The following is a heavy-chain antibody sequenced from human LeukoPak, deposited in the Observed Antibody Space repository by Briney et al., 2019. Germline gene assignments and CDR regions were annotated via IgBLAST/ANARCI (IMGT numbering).Heavy chain of an antibody. CDR1: GFTFSSYS. J-gene: IGHJ4*02. CDR2: ISSSSSYI. D-gene: IGHD6-19*01. V-gene: IGHV3-21*01. Sequence: PGGSLRLSCAASGFTFSSYSMNWVRQAPGKGLEWASSISSSSSYIYYADSVKGRFTISRDNAKNSLYLQMNSLRAEDTAVYYCARDKAVAGSDYWGQGTLVTVSS. CDR3: ARDKAVAGSDY.